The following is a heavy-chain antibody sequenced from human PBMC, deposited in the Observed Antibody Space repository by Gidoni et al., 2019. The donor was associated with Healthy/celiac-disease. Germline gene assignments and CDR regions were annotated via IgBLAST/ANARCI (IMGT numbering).Heavy chain of an antibody. CDR2: MNPNSGNT. CDR3: ARVDSSSWFSNYYYGMDV. CDR1: GYTFTSYD. D-gene: IGHD6-13*01. Sequence: QVQLVQSGAEVKKPGASVKVSCKSSGYTFTSYDINWVRQATGQGLEWMGWMNPNSGNTGYAQKFQGRVTMTRNTSISTAYMELSSLRSEDTAVYYCARVDSSSWFSNYYYGMDVWGQGTTVTVSS. J-gene: IGHJ6*02. V-gene: IGHV1-8*01.